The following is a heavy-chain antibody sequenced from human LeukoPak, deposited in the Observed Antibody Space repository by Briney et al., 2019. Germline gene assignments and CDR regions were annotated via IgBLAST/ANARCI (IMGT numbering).Heavy chain of an antibody. CDR3: ARDLYCSSTSCYKDWFDP. D-gene: IGHD2-2*02. CDR2: INPNSGGT. CDR1: GYTFTGYY. J-gene: IGHJ5*02. V-gene: IGHV1-2*02. Sequence: ASVKVSCKASGYTFTGYYMHWVRQAPGQGLEWMGWINPNSGGTNYALKFQGRVTMTRDTSISTAYMELSRLRSDDTAVYYCARDLYCSSTSCYKDWFDPWGQGTLVTVSS.